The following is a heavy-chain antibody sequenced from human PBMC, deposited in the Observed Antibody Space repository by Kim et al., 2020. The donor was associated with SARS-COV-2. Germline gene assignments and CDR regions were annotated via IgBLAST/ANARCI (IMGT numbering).Heavy chain of an antibody. CDR3: ARGLSRGDSSGYEDY. D-gene: IGHD3-22*01. J-gene: IGHJ4*02. Sequence: SLKRRVTISVDTSKNQFYLKLSSVTAADTAVYYCARGLSRGDSSGYEDYWGQGTLVTVSS. V-gene: IGHV4-34*01.